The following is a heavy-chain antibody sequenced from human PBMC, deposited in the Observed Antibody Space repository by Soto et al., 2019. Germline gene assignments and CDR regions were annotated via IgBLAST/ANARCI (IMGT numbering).Heavy chain of an antibody. CDR2: IRPVSGAI. J-gene: IGHJ4*01. D-gene: IGHD6-19*01. CDR3: VREQKVSGKGRFFDY. Sequence: ASVKVSCKSSGYSFSDFFLHWVRQAPGQGLEWVGWIRPVSGAIDYAQRFRGRVTMTRDLSVSTAYMELSSLTSDDTAVYYCVREQKVSGKGRFFDYWGHGTLVTVSS. V-gene: IGHV1-2*02. CDR1: GYSFSDFF.